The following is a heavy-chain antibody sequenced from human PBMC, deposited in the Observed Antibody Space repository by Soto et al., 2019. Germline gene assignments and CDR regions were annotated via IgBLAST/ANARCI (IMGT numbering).Heavy chain of an antibody. V-gene: IGHV3-53*01. CDR1: EVTVSNNY. CDR3: AKAQPSHQWELGH. Sequence: SKLHSCRASEVTVSNNYIRWISQDPGKGLEWVSVIYAGGSSTYYADSVKGRFTISGDNSRNTVYLQMNSLRAEDTAVYYCAKAQPSHQWELGHWGQGTLV. D-gene: IGHD1-26*01. J-gene: IGHJ4*02. CDR2: IYAGGSST.